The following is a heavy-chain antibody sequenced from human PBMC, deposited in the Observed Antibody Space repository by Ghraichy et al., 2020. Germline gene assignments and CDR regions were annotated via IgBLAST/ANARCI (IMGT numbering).Heavy chain of an antibody. CDR1: GGSISSSDW. J-gene: IGHJ4*02. CDR3: ARRDSSGYSPFDY. D-gene: IGHD3-22*01. V-gene: IGHV4-4*02. Sequence: SETLSLTCAVSGGSISSSDWWSWVRQPPGQGLEWIGEIYHSGSTNYNPSLRSRVSMSVDEPKNQFSLKLSSVTAADTAVYYCARRDSSGYSPFDYWGQGTLVTVSS. CDR2: IYHSGST.